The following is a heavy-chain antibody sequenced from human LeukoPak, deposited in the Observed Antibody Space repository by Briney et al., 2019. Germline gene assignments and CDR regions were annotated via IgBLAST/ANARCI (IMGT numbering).Heavy chain of an antibody. CDR1: GYTFIICG. Sequence: ASVTVSCKASGYTFIICGISWVRQAPGQGLQWMGWISAYNSNTNYAQKFQDRVTITTDTSTSTAYMEVRSLRSDDTAVYYCARVLDYYDTSWKYFFDYWGQGTLVTVSS. CDR3: ARVLDYYDTSWKYFFDY. J-gene: IGHJ4*02. D-gene: IGHD3-22*01. V-gene: IGHV1-18*01. CDR2: ISAYNSNT.